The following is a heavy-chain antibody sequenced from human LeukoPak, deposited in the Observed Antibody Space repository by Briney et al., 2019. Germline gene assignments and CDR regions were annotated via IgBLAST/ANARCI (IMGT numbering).Heavy chain of an antibody. CDR1: GGSISSYY. CDR2: IYTSGST. D-gene: IGHD3-10*01. J-gene: IGHJ4*02. CDR3: ARLRSGSYYFDY. V-gene: IGHV4-4*07. Sequence: SETLSLTCTVSGGSISSYYWSWIRQPAGKGLEWIGRIYTSGSTNYNPSLKSRVIISVDTSKNQFSLKLSSVTAADTAVYSCARLRSGSYYFDYWGQGTLVTVSS.